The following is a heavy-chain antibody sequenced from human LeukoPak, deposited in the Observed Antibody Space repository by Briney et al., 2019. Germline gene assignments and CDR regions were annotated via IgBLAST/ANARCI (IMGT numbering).Heavy chain of an antibody. CDR3: ARDQDLRSPDSFDF. J-gene: IGHJ4*02. Sequence: ASVKVSRKASGYTFTSYGISWVRQAPGPGLEWMGWISVYNGDRDYAQKLQGRVTMTTDPSTSTAYMELSTLSSDDTAVYYCARDQDLRSPDSFDFWGQGTLVTVSS. V-gene: IGHV1-18*01. CDR2: ISVYNGDR. D-gene: IGHD4-17*01. CDR1: GYTFTSYG.